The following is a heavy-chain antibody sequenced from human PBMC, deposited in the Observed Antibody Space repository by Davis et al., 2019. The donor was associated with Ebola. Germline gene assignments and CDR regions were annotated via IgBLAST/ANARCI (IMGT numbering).Heavy chain of an antibody. CDR2: IIPIFGTA. J-gene: IGHJ4*02. V-gene: IGHV1-69*05. D-gene: IGHD3-3*01. CDR3: ASGPGFLEGY. CDR1: GGTFSSYA. Sequence: SVKVSCKASGGTFSSYAISWVRQAPGQGLEWMGGIIPIFGTANYAQKLQGRVTMTTDTSTSTAHMELRSLRSDDTAVYYCASGPGFLEGYWGQGTLVTVSS.